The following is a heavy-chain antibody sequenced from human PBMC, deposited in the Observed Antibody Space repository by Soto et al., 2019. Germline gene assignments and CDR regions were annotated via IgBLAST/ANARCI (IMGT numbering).Heavy chain of an antibody. CDR1: GGSISSYY. CDR2: IYYSGST. Sequence: PSETLPLTCTVSGGSISSYYCSWIRQPPWKGLEWIGYIYYSGSTNYNPYLKSRVNISVDKSKNHFSLKLSSVTAADTAVYYCARGPVNTAIDYCSQQTLVTVCS. J-gene: IGHJ4*02. V-gene: IGHV4-59*01. D-gene: IGHD5-18*01. CDR3: ARGPVNTAIDY.